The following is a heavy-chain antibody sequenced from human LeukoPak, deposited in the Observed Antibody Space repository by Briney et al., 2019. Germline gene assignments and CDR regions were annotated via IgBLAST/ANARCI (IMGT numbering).Heavy chain of an antibody. D-gene: IGHD2-15*01. CDR1: GYSFTSYW. CDR2: IYPGDSDT. V-gene: IGHV5-51*01. Sequence: GASVKVSCKASGYSFTSYWIGWVRQMPGKGLEWMGIIYPGDSDTKYSPSFQGHVTISADKSISTAYLQWSSLKASDTAMYYCARLQYSTKWCFDYWGQGTLVTVSS. J-gene: IGHJ4*02. CDR3: ARLQYSTKWCFDY.